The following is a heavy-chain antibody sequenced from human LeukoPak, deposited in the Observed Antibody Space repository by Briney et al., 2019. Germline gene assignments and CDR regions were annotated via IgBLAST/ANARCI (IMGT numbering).Heavy chain of an antibody. Sequence: SETLSLTCTVSGGSISSSSYYWGWIRQPPGKGLEWIGSIYYSGSTYYNPSLKSRVTISVDTSKNQFSLKLSSVTAADTAVYYCARHLLEYYYGSGSYYNYFDYWGQGTLVTVSS. J-gene: IGHJ4*02. CDR1: GGSISSSSYY. D-gene: IGHD3-10*01. CDR2: IYYSGST. V-gene: IGHV4-39*01. CDR3: ARHLLEYYYGSGSYYNYFDY.